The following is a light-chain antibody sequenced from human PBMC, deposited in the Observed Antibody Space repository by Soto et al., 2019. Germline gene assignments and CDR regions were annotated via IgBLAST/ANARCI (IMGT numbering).Light chain of an antibody. J-gene: IGKJ4*01. CDR2: WAS. CDR1: QSVLYSSNNRNY. CDR3: QQYYNTPIT. Sequence: DIVMTQSPDSLAVSLGERVTINCKSSQSVLYSSNNRNYLAWFQQKPGQPPKLLIYWASTRESGVPDRFSGSGSGTDFTLTIIGLQAEDVAVYYCQQYYNTPITFGGGTKVDIK. V-gene: IGKV4-1*01.